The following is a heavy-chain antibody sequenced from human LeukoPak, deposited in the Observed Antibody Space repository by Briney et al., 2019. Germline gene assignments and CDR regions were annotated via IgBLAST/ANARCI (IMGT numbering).Heavy chain of an antibody. Sequence: SVKVSCKASGGTFSSYAISWVRQAPGQGLEWMGGIIPIFGTANYAQKFQGRVTITADESTSTAYMELSSLRSEDTAVYYCARAVYGDYYWFDPWGQGTLVTVSS. V-gene: IGHV1-69*13. J-gene: IGHJ5*02. CDR1: GGTFSSYA. CDR2: IIPIFGTA. D-gene: IGHD4-17*01. CDR3: ARAVYGDYYWFDP.